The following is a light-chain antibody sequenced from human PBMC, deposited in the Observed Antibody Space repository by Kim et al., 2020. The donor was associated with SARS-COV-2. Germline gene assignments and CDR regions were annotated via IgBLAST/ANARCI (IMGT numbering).Light chain of an antibody. Sequence: EIVLTQSPSTLSVSPGERATLSCKASQSVTSNLAWYQQKPGQAPRLLIYGASTRATGVPARFSGSGSGTEFTLTISSLQSEDFAVYYCQQYKDWPPGDTFGQGTKLEI. CDR2: GAS. CDR1: QSVTSN. CDR3: QQYKDWPPGDT. J-gene: IGKJ2*01. V-gene: IGKV3-15*01.